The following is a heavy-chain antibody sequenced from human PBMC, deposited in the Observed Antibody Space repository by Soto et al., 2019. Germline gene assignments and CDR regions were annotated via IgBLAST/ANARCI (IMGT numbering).Heavy chain of an antibody. CDR3: ALHYGSGSNYYYSGMDV. D-gene: IGHD3-10*01. CDR2: IIPIFGTA. J-gene: IGHJ6*02. CDR1: GGTFSSYA. Sequence: QVQLVQSGAEVKKPGSSVKVSCKASGGTFSSYAISWVRQAPGQGLEWMGGIIPIFGTANYAQKFQGRVTITADEPTRKAYMELSSLRSEDTAVYYCALHYGSGSNYYYSGMDVWGQGTTVTVSS. V-gene: IGHV1-69*12.